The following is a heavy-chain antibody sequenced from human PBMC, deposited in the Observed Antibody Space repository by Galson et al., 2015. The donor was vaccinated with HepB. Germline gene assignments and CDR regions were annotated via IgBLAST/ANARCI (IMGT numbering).Heavy chain of an antibody. CDR3: ARDQLGYCSAKTCYNSHAFDI. V-gene: IGHV3-48*02. Sequence: SLRLSCAASGITFSNYGMNWVRQAPGKGLEWVSYITSTSSTIYYADSVKGRFTMSRDNAKNSLYLQMDSLRDEDTAVYYCARDQLGYCSAKTCYNSHAFDIWGRGTMVTVSS. D-gene: IGHD2-2*02. CDR1: GITFSNYG. CDR2: ITSTSSTI. J-gene: IGHJ3*02.